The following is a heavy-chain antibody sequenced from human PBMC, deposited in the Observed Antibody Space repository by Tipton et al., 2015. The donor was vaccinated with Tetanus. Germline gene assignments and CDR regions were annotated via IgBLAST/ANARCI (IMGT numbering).Heavy chain of an antibody. CDR1: RYTFTSYY. D-gene: IGHD1-26*01. CDR3: ARDIEEVGATKYFDY. V-gene: IGHV1-46*01. CDR2: INPSGGST. Sequence: QVQLVQSGAEVKKPGASVKVSCKASRYTFTSYYMHWVRQAPGQGLEWMGIINPSGGSTSYAQKFQGRVTMTGDTSTSTVYMELSILRSEDTAVYYYARDIEEVGATKYFDYWGQGTLVTVSS. J-gene: IGHJ4*02.